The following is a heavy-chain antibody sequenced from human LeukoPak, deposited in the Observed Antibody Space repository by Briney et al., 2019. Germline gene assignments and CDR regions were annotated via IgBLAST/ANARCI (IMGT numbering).Heavy chain of an antibody. CDR3: ARGLWLRWFDP. J-gene: IGHJ5*02. CDR2: INHGGST. CDR1: GGSFSGYY. Sequence: SETLSLTCAVYGGSFSGYYWSWIRQPPGKGLEWIGEINHGGSTNYNPSLKSRVTISVDTSKNQFSLKLSSVTAADTAVYYCARGLWLRWFDPWGQGTLVTVSS. V-gene: IGHV4-34*01. D-gene: IGHD5-18*01.